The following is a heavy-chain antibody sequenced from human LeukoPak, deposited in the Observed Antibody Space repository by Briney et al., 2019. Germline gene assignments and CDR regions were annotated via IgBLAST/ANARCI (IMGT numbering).Heavy chain of an antibody. Sequence: GGSLRLSCAASGFTFSSYEMNWVRQAPGKGLEWVSYISSSGSTIYYADSVKGRFTISRDNAKKSLYLQMNSLRAEDTAVYYCAREVPVDCSGGSCYSGEFDYWGQGTLVTVSS. CDR1: GFTFSSYE. J-gene: IGHJ4*02. CDR3: AREVPVDCSGGSCYSGEFDY. CDR2: ISSSGSTI. V-gene: IGHV3-48*03. D-gene: IGHD2-15*01.